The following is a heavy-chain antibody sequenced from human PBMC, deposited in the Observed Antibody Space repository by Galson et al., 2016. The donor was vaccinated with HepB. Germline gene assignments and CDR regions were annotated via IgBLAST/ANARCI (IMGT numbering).Heavy chain of an antibody. CDR2: IRTRPYGATT. CDR3: ARVGLYGDYYHYGMDV. V-gene: IGHV3-49*04. CDR1: GLTFGDYA. J-gene: IGHJ6*02. Sequence: SLRLSCAASGLTFGDYAMSWVRQAPGKGLEWVGFIRTRPYGATTQYAASVKGRFTISRDDSKSIAYLQMHSLKTEDTAVYYCARVGLYGDYYHYGMDVWGQGATVTVSS. D-gene: IGHD2/OR15-2a*01.